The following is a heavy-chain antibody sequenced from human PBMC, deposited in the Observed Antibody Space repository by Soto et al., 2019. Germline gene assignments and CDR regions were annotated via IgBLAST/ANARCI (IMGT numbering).Heavy chain of an antibody. Sequence: GESLKISCTGSGYSFTIYLVGWVRQMPGKGLEWMGIIYPGDSDTRYSPSFQGQVTISADKSISTAYLQWSSLKASDTAMYYCARRYCSGGSCYYDIWGQGTMVPVSS. CDR1: GYSFTIYL. CDR2: IYPGDSDT. CDR3: ARRYCSGGSCYYDI. D-gene: IGHD2-15*01. J-gene: IGHJ3*02. V-gene: IGHV5-51*01.